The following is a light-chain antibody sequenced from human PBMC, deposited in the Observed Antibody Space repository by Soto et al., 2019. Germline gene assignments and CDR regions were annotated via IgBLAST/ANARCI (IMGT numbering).Light chain of an antibody. CDR1: QSVSTN. J-gene: IGKJ4*01. Sequence: ETVMTQSPATLSVSPGERVTLSCRASQSVSTNLAWYQQKPGQAPRLLIYGTSTRATGIPARFSGSESGTEFTLTISSLQSEDFAVYYCQQYNNWPLTFGGGTRVEIK. CDR3: QQYNNWPLT. CDR2: GTS. V-gene: IGKV3-15*01.